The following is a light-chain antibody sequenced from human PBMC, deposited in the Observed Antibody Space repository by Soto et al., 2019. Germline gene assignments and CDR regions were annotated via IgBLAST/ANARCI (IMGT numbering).Light chain of an antibody. Sequence: QSVLTQPASVSGSPGQSITISCTGTSSDIGRYDYVSWYQQHPDKAPKLMIYKVNNRPSGVPDRFSGSKSGNTASLTVSGLQAEDEADYYCSSYAGSSNVFGTGTKLTVL. CDR3: SSYAGSSNV. V-gene: IGLV2-8*01. CDR2: KVN. CDR1: SSDIGRYDY. J-gene: IGLJ1*01.